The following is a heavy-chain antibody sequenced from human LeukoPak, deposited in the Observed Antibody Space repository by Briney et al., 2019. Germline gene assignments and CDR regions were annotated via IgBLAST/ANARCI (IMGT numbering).Heavy chain of an antibody. D-gene: IGHD2-2*01. Sequence: PGGSLRLSCAASGFTFSNAWMSWVRQAPGKGLEWVGLIKSKTHGGTTDYAAPVKGRFTISRDDSKNTLYPQMNSLKTEDTAVYYCTTMEYQLPDYWFDPWGQGTLVTV. CDR1: GFTFSNAW. CDR3: TTMEYQLPDYWFDP. V-gene: IGHV3-15*01. CDR2: IKSKTHGGTT. J-gene: IGHJ5*02.